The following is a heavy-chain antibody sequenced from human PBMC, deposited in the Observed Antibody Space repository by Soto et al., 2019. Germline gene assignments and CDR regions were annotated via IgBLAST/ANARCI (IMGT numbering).Heavy chain of an antibody. J-gene: IGHJ6*02. Sequence: PGGSLRLSCAASGFTFTRYSMNWVRQAPGKGLEWVAVISYDGSNKYYADSVKGRFTISRDNSKNTLYLQMNSLRAEDTAVYYCAKDQRYSYGDPYYYYGMDVWGQGTTVTVSS. CDR3: AKDQRYSYGDPYYYYGMDV. CDR2: ISYDGSNK. D-gene: IGHD5-18*01. V-gene: IGHV3-30*18. CDR1: GFTFTRYS.